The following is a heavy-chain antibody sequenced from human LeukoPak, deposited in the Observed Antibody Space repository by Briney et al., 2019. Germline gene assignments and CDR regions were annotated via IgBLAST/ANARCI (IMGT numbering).Heavy chain of an antibody. V-gene: IGHV4-39*01. Sequence: PSETLSLTCTVSGGSISSSSYYWRWIRQPPGKGLEWIGSIYYSGSTYYNPSLKSRVTISVDTFKNQFSLKLSSVTAADTAVYYCARQDDSSGYYYVSAFDIWGQGTMVTVSS. CDR1: GGSISSSSYY. CDR2: IYYSGST. J-gene: IGHJ3*02. D-gene: IGHD3-22*01. CDR3: ARQDDSSGYYYVSAFDI.